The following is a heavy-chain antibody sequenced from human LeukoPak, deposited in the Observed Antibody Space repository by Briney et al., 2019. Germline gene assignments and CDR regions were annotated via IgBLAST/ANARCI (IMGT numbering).Heavy chain of an antibody. D-gene: IGHD6-19*01. CDR2: IKGDGSEK. CDR1: GFSISNYW. CDR3: VRQAGVS. V-gene: IGHV3-7*01. Sequence: GGSLRLSCAISGFSISNYWMTWVRQAPGKGLECVANIKGDGSEKNYVDSVKGRFTISRDNSKNSLYLQMNSLRVEDTAVYYCVRQAGVSWGQGTLVTVSS. J-gene: IGHJ5*02.